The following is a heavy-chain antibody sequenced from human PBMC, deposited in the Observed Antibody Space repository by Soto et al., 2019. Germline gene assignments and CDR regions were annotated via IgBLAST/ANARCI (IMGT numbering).Heavy chain of an antibody. CDR2: ISYDGSNK. V-gene: IGHV3-30-3*01. CDR3: ARSVLWLSYFDY. CDR1: GFTFSSYA. D-gene: IGHD3-22*01. J-gene: IGHJ4*02. Sequence: QVQLVESGGGVVQTGRSLRLSCAASGFTFSSYAMHWVRQAPGKGLEWVAVISYDGSNKYYADSVKGRFTISRDNSKTTLYLQMNSLRAEDTAVYYCARSVLWLSYFDYWGQGTLVTVSS.